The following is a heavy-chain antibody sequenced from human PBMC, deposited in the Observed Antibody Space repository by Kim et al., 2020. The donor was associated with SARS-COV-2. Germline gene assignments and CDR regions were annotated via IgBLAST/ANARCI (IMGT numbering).Heavy chain of an antibody. CDR2: TT. D-gene: IGHD7-27*01. J-gene: IGHJ4*02. CDR3: ARGNWGDFDY. Sequence: TTSNHPAIKSRVTMSVDTSENQFSLKLSAVTAADTAVYYCARGNWGDFDYWGQGTLVTVSS. V-gene: IGHV4-39*01.